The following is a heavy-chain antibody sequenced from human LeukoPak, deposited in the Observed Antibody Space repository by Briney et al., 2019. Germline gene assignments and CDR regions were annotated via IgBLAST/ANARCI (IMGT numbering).Heavy chain of an antibody. J-gene: IGHJ3*02. CDR2: IHYSGST. D-gene: IGHD1-26*01. CDR1: RGSINSYY. CDR3: AGLVRAWQNDAFDI. V-gene: IGHV4-59*01. Sequence: SETLSLTYTVSRGSINSYYWSWIRQPPGKGLEWIGYIHYSGSTNYNPSLKSRVTISVDTSKNQFYLKVRSVTAADTAMYCCAGLVRAWQNDAFDIWGQGTMVTVSS.